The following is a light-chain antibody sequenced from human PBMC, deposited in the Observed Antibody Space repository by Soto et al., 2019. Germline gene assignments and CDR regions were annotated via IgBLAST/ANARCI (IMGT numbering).Light chain of an antibody. J-gene: IGLJ3*02. Sequence: QSALTQPASVSGSPGQSITISCTGTSSDVGGYNYVSWYQQHPGKAPKLMIYEVSNRPSGVSNHLSGSKSGNTASLTISGLQAEDEADYYCSSYTSSSTRVFGGGTTLTVL. CDR1: SSDVGGYNY. CDR2: EVS. V-gene: IGLV2-14*01. CDR3: SSYTSSSTRV.